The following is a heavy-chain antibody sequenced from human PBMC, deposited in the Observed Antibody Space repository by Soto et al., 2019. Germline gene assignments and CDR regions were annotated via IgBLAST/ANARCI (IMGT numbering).Heavy chain of an antibody. CDR1: GFTFSSYA. CDR3: AKDGSGYDYDAFDM. Sequence: PGGSLRLSCAASGFTFSSYAMSWVRQAPGKGLEWVSVISGSGGNTYYADSVKGRFTISRHNSKNTLYLQMNSLRAEDTALYYCAKDGSGYDYDAFDMWGQGTLVTV. D-gene: IGHD5-12*01. V-gene: IGHV3-23*01. CDR2: ISGSGGNT. J-gene: IGHJ3*02.